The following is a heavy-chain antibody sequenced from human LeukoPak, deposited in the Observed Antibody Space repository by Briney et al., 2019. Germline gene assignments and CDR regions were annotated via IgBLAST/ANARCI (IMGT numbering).Heavy chain of an antibody. V-gene: IGHV3-49*04. Sequence: GGSLRLSCTASGFTFGDYAMSWVRQAPGKGLEWVGFIRSKAYGGTTEYAASVKGRFTISRDDSKSIAYLQMNSLKTEDTAVYYCTRVGVLLWFGEPIRYFDYWGQGTLVTVSS. CDR1: GFTFGDYA. CDR3: TRVGVLLWFGEPIRYFDY. J-gene: IGHJ4*02. CDR2: IRSKAYGGTT. D-gene: IGHD3-10*01.